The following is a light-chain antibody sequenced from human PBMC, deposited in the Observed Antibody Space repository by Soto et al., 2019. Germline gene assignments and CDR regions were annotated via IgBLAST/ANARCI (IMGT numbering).Light chain of an antibody. V-gene: IGLV2-14*03. CDR1: SKEVCGYNY. J-gene: IGLJ1*01. CDR2: DVT. CDR3: SSYTTSNTRQIV. Sequence: SVLTPPASLFGAPGQSITIPFPGNSKEVCGYNYVSWYQHHPGKAPKLIIYDVTNRPSGVSNPFSGSKSGNTASLTISGLQPEDEADYYCSSYTTSNTRQIVFGTGTKVTVL.